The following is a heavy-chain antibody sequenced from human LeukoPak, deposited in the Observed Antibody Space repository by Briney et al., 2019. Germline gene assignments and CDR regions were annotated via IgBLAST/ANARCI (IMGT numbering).Heavy chain of an antibody. CDR1: GFTFDDYG. CDR3: ARQNSSSWRRTPFDY. Sequence: PGGSLRLSCAASGFTFDDYGMSWVRQAPGKGLEWVSGINWNGGSTGYADSVEGRFTISRDNAKNSLYLQMNSLRAEDTALYYCARQNSSSWRRTPFDYWGQGTLVTVSS. D-gene: IGHD6-13*01. V-gene: IGHV3-20*04. CDR2: INWNGGST. J-gene: IGHJ4*02.